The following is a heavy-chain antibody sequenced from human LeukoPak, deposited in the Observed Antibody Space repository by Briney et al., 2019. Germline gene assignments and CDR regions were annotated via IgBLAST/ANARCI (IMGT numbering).Heavy chain of an antibody. D-gene: IGHD6-13*01. CDR3: ARDTPGIAAA. CDR1: GGSFSGYY. V-gene: IGHV4-34*01. CDR2: INHSGST. J-gene: IGHJ5*02. Sequence: SETLSLTCAVYGGSFSGYYWSWIRQPPGKGLEWIGEINHSGSTNYNPSLKSRVTISVDTSKNQFSLKLSSVTAADTAVYYCARDTPGIAAAWGQGTLVTVSS.